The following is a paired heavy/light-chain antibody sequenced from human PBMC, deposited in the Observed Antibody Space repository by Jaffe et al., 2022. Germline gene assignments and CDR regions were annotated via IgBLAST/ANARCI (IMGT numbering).Heavy chain of an antibody. J-gene: IGHJ4*02. CDR1: GFTFTDAW. CDR3: TTDRGIAEVPPEGY. V-gene: IGHV3-15*01. D-gene: IGHD6-13*01. CDR2: IKSKTDGGTT. Sequence: EVQLVESGGGFVKPGGSLRLSCAASGFTFTDAWMSWVRQSPGKGLEWVGRIKSKTDGGTTDYTAPIKGRFTISRDDSKNTLYLQMNSLKTEDTAVYYCTTDRGIAEVPPEGYWGQGTLVTVSS.
Light chain of an antibody. Sequence: DIVMTQSPDSLTVSLGERATINCKSSQSVLLSSNNKNFLAWYQQKPGQPPTLLIYWASTRESGVPDRFSGSGSGTDFTLTISSLQAEDVASYYCQQYYSTPYTFGQGTKLEIK. CDR1: QSVLLSSNNKNF. CDR2: WAS. CDR3: QQYYSTPYT. V-gene: IGKV4-1*01. J-gene: IGKJ2*01.